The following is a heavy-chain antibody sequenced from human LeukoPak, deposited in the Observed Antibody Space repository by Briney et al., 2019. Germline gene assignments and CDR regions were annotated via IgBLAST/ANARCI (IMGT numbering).Heavy chain of an antibody. CDR3: ARGRDYYDSGGYYYDPERGFDY. D-gene: IGHD3-22*01. J-gene: IGHJ4*02. Sequence: PSETLSLTCAVYGGSFSGYYWSWIRQPPGKGLEWIGEINHSGSTNYNPSLKSRVTISVDTSKNQFSLKLSSVTAADTAVYYCARGRDYYDSGGYYYDPERGFDYWGQGTLVTVSS. V-gene: IGHV4-34*01. CDR2: INHSGST. CDR1: GGSFSGYY.